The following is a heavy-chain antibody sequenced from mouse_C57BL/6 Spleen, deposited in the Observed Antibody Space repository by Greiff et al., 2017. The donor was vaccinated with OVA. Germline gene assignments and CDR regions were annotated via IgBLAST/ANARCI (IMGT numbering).Heavy chain of an antibody. CDR1: GYTFTSYW. V-gene: IGHV1-69*01. CDR2: IDPSDSYT. D-gene: IGHD1-1*01. J-gene: IGHJ2*01. CDR3: ARRHYGSSYDIDY. Sequence: QVQLQQPGAELVMPGASVKLSCKASGYTFTSYWMHWVKQRPGQGLEWIGEIDPSDSYTNYNQKFKGKSTLTVDKSSSTAYMQLSSLTSEDSAVYYCARRHYGSSYDIDYWGQGTTLTVSS.